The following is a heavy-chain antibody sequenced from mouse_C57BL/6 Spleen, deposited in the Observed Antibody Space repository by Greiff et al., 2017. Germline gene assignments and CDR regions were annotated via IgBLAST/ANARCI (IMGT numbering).Heavy chain of an antibody. D-gene: IGHD2-3*01. V-gene: IGHV3-6*01. CDR2: ISYDGSN. J-gene: IGHJ3*01. CDR1: GYSITSGYY. CDR3: ARGYDGYYLLAY. Sequence: VQLQQSGPGLVKPSQSLSLTCSVTGYSITSGYYWNWIRQFPGNKLEWMGYISYDGSNNYNPSLKNRISITRDTSMNQFFLKLNSVTTEDTATYYCARGYDGYYLLAYWGQGTLVTVSA.